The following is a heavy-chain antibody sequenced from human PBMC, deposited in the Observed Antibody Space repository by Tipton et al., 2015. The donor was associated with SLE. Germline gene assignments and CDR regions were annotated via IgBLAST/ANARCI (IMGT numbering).Heavy chain of an antibody. J-gene: IGHJ3*02. CDR3: ARDLLSWDAFDI. CDR2: INHSGST. V-gene: IGHV4-34*01. D-gene: IGHD2/OR15-2a*01. CDR1: GGSFSGYS. Sequence: TLSLTCTVYGGSFSGYSWSWIRQPPGKGLEWIGEINHSGSTNYNPSLKSRVTISVDTSKNQFSLKLSSVTAADTAVYYCARDLLSWDAFDIWGQGTMVTVSS.